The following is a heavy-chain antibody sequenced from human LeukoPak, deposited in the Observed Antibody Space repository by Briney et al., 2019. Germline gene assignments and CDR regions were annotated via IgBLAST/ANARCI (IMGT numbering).Heavy chain of an antibody. J-gene: IGHJ4*02. CDR1: GFTFGDYA. CDR2: ISSSSSYI. V-gene: IGHV3-21*01. D-gene: IGHD3-22*01. Sequence: GGSLRLSCTASGFTFGDYAMSWFRQAPGKGLECVSCISSSSSYIQYADSVKGRFTISRDNAKNSLYLQMNSLRAEDTAVYYCARGYYDSSGHFDYWGQGTLVTVSS. CDR3: ARGYYDSSGHFDY.